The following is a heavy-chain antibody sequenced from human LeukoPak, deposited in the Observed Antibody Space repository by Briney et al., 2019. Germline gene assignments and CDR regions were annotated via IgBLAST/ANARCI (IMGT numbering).Heavy chain of an antibody. D-gene: IGHD3-22*01. V-gene: IGHV3-30*02. CDR2: TRYDGSNK. Sequence: PGGSLRLSCAASGFSFSSYGLHWVRQAPGKGLEWVAFTRYDGSNKYYADSVKGRFTISRDNSKNTLYLQMNSLRAEDTAVYYCARDPDLSYDSSGYWGQGTLVTVSS. CDR1: GFSFSSYG. J-gene: IGHJ4*02. CDR3: ARDPDLSYDSSGY.